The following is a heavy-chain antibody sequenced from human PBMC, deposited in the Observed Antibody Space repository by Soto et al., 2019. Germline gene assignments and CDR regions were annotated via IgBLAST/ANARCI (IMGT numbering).Heavy chain of an antibody. CDR2: ISGTSPST. CDR1: GFTFSAYA. CDR3: AIRIFGVEY. D-gene: IGHD3-3*01. V-gene: IGHV3-23*01. Sequence: EVQLLESGGGLVQPGGSLRLSCAASGFTFSAYAMSWVRHAPGKGLEWVSAISGTSPSTYYADSVQGRFTISRASSRKTLFLQMNTLRAEDTAVYFCAIRIFGVEYWGQGTQVTVSS. J-gene: IGHJ4*02.